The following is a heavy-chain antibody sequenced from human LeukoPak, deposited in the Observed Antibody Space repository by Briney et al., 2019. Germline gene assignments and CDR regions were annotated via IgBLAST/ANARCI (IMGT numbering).Heavy chain of an antibody. D-gene: IGHD3-10*01. CDR2: IIPIFGTA. Sequence: SVKVSCKASVGTFSSYAISWVRQAPGQGLEWMGGIIPIFGTANYAQKFQGRVTITADESTSTAYMELSSLRSEDTAVYYCARDGLSNYGSGSQGLNWFDPWGQGTLVTVSS. V-gene: IGHV1-69*01. CDR1: VGTFSSYA. J-gene: IGHJ5*02. CDR3: ARDGLSNYGSGSQGLNWFDP.